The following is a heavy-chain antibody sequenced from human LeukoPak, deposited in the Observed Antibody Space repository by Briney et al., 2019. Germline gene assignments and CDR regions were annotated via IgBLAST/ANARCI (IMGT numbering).Heavy chain of an antibody. J-gene: IGHJ4*02. V-gene: IGHV1-8*01. Sequence: GASVTVSCKASGYTFTSYDINWVRQAPGQGLEWMGWMNPNSGNTSYAQKFQGRVTMTRNTSISTAYMELSSLRSEGTAVYYCARDSSSSGDYWGQGTLVTVSS. CDR1: GYTFTSYD. D-gene: IGHD6-6*01. CDR3: ARDSSSSGDY. CDR2: MNPNSGNT.